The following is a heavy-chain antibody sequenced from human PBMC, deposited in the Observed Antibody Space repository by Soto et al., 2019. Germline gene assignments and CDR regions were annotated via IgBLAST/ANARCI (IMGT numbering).Heavy chain of an antibody. Sequence: QVQLQESGPGLVKPSQTLSLTCTVSGGSISSGDYYWSWIRQPPGKGLEWIGYIYYSGSTYYNPSLKSRVTISVDTSKNQFSLRLSSVTAADTAVYYCARVNVGATTVADYWGQGTLVTVSS. CDR3: ARVNVGATTVADY. CDR2: IYYSGST. CDR1: GGSISSGDYY. J-gene: IGHJ4*02. V-gene: IGHV4-30-4*01. D-gene: IGHD1-26*01.